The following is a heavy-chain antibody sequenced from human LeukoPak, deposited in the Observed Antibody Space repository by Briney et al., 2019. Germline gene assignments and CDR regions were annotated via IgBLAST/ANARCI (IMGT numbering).Heavy chain of an antibody. Sequence: ASVKFSCNASGYAFTSYDINWVRQATGQGLEWRGWMNPNSGNTGYAQKFQGRVTMTRNTSISTAYIELSSLRSEDTAVYYCARDADIVVVPAAQNPDYWGQGTLVTVSS. D-gene: IGHD2-2*01. CDR2: MNPNSGNT. V-gene: IGHV1-8*01. J-gene: IGHJ4*02. CDR1: GYAFTSYD. CDR3: ARDADIVVVPAAQNPDY.